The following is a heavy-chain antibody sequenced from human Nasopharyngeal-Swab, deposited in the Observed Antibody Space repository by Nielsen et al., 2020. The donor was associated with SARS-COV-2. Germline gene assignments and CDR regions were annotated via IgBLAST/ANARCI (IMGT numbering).Heavy chain of an antibody. CDR2: IYSGGST. V-gene: IGHV3-53*01. CDR3: ARGDVVVPASGYYMDV. Sequence: GESLKISCAASGFTVSSNYMSWVRQAPGKGLEWVSVIYSGGSTYYADSVKCRFTISRDNSKNTLYLQMNSLRAEDTAVYYCARGDVVVPASGYYMDVWGKGTTVTVSS. CDR1: GFTVSSNY. J-gene: IGHJ6*03. D-gene: IGHD2-2*01.